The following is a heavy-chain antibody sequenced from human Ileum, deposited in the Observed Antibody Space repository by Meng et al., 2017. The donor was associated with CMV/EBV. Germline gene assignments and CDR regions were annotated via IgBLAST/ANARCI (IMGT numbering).Heavy chain of an antibody. V-gene: IGHV3-23*03. CDR1: GFTFSNYG. CDR2: IYDGGSST. CDR3: ARCSSTSCGYFDY. D-gene: IGHD2-2*01. J-gene: IGHJ4*02. Sequence: GESLKISCAASGFTFSNYGMSWVRQAPGKGLEWVSIIYDGGSSTYYADSVKGRFTISRDNSKNTLYLQMNSLRAEDTAIYYCARCSSTSCGYFDYWGQGTLVTVSS.